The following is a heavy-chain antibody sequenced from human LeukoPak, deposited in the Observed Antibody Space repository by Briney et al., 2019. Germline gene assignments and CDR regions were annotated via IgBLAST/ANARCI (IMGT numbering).Heavy chain of an antibody. CDR1: GFTFSSYG. Sequence: GGSLRLSCAASGFTFSSYGMSCVRQAPGKGLEWVSSISSSGGSTYYADSVRGRFTISRDNSRNTLFLQMISPRGEDTAVYYCATKTAFDYWGQGTLVTVSS. CDR2: ISSSGGST. CDR3: ATKTAFDY. V-gene: IGHV3-23*01. D-gene: IGHD5-18*01. J-gene: IGHJ4*02.